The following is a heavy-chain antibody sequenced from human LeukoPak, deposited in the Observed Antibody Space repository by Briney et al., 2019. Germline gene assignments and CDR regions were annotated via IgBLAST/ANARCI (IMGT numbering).Heavy chain of an antibody. CDR3: ARRVSSSGFDAFDV. CDR2: IYPGDSDT. D-gene: IGHD5-12*01. Sequence: GESLQISCKGSEDSFTNCWIGWVRQLPGKGLECMGIIYPGDSDTRYSPSFQGQVTMSADKSISTAYLQWSSLKASDTAMYYCARRVSSSGFDAFDVWGQGTMVTVSS. J-gene: IGHJ3*01. V-gene: IGHV5-51*01. CDR1: EDSFTNCW.